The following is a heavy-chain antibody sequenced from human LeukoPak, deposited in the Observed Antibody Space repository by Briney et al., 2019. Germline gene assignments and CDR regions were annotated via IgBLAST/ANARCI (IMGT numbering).Heavy chain of an antibody. CDR1: GGSFSGYY. CDR2: INHSGST. CDR3: ARGITVIVVVSYYFDY. Sequence: PSETLSLTCAVYGGSFSGYYWSWIRQPPGKGLEWIGEINHSGSTNYNPSLKSRVTISVDTSKNQFSLKLSSVTAADTAVYYCARGITVIVVVSYYFDYWGQGTLVTVSS. V-gene: IGHV4-34*01. J-gene: IGHJ4*02. D-gene: IGHD3-22*01.